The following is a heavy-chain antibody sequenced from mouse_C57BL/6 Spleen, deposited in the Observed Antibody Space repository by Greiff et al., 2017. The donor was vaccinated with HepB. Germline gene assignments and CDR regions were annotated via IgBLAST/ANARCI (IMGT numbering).Heavy chain of an antibody. V-gene: IGHV5-4*01. D-gene: IGHD2-4*01. Sequence: EVKVVESGGGLVKPGGSLKLSCAASGFTFSSYAMSWVRQTPEKRLEWVATISDGGSYTYYPDNVKGRFTISRDNAKNNLYLQMSHLKSEDTAMYYCARDSDYDGWFAYWGQGTLVTVSA. J-gene: IGHJ3*01. CDR1: GFTFSSYA. CDR2: ISDGGSYT. CDR3: ARDSDYDGWFAY.